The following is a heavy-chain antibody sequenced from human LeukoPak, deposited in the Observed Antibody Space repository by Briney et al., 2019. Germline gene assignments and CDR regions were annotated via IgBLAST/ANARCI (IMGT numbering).Heavy chain of an antibody. J-gene: IGHJ4*02. D-gene: IGHD2-2*02. CDR3: ARGLRPIVVVPVAIPHSGSSFDY. Sequence: SETLSLTCAVYGGSFSGYYWSWIRQPPGKGLEWIGEVNHSGSTNYNPSLKSRVTISVDTSKNQFSLKLSSVTAADTAVYYCARGLRPIVVVPVAIPHSGSSFDYWGQGTLVTVSS. CDR1: GGSFSGYY. V-gene: IGHV4-34*01. CDR2: VNHSGST.